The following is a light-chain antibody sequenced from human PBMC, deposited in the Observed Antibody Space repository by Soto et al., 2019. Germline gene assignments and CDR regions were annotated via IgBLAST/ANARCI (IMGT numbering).Light chain of an antibody. CDR3: LQDDDYPFT. J-gene: IGKJ4*01. CDR2: AAS. V-gene: IGKV1-6*01. CDR1: QGIRNE. Sequence: AIQVTQSPSSLSASVGDRVTITCRASQGIRNELSWYQQKPGKAPKFLIFAASNLQSGVPSRFSGSGSGTDFTLTISSLQPEDFATYFCLQDDDYPFTFGGGSKADIK.